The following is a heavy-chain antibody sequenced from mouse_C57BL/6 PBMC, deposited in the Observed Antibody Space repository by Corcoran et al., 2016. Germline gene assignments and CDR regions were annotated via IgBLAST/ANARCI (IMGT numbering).Heavy chain of an antibody. CDR2: IYPGSGNT. CDR1: GYSFTSYY. J-gene: IGHJ4*01. Sequence: QVQLQQSGPELVKPGASVKISCKASGYSFTSYYIHWVKQRPGQGLEWIGWIYPGSGNTKYNEKFKGKATMTADTSSSTAYMQLSSLTSEDSAVYYCARKQTDGYAMDYWGQGTSVTVSS. V-gene: IGHV1-66*01. CDR3: ARKQTDGYAMDY.